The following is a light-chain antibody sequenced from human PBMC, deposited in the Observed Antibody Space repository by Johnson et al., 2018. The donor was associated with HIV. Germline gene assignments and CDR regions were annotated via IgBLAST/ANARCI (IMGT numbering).Light chain of an antibody. V-gene: IGLV1-51*01. Sequence: TQPPSVSAAPGQKVTISCSGSSSNIGNNYVSWYQQLPGTAPKLLIYDNNKRPSGIPDRFSGSKSGTSATLGITGLQTGDEADYYCGTWDSSLSAGVFGTGTKVTGL. J-gene: IGLJ1*01. CDR3: GTWDSSLSAGV. CDR1: SSNIGNNY. CDR2: DNN.